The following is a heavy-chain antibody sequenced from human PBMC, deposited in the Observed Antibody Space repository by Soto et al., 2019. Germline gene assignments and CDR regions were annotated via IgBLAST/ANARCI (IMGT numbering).Heavy chain of an antibody. CDR1: GFTFSSYA. CDR3: AKRGVWYCSSTSCPYEFDY. V-gene: IGHV3-23*01. CDR2: ISGSGGST. J-gene: IGHJ4*02. D-gene: IGHD2-2*01. Sequence: GSLRLSCAASGFTFSSYAMSWVRQAPGKGLEWVSAISGSGGSTYYADSVKGRFTISRDNSKNTLYLQMNSLRAEDTAVYYCAKRGVWYCSSTSCPYEFDYWGQGTLVTVSS.